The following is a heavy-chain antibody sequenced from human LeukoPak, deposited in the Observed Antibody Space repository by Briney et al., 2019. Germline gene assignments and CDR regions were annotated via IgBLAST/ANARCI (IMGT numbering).Heavy chain of an antibody. V-gene: IGHV1-2*06. CDR2: INPNSGGT. CDR1: GYTFTGYY. D-gene: IGHD5-12*01. CDR3: ARNGYSGYDAYYYYYMDV. J-gene: IGHJ6*03. Sequence: ASVKVSCKASGYTFTGYYVHWVRQAPGQGLEWMGRINPNSGGTSYAQKFEGRVTMTRDTSISTAYMELSMLRSDDTAVYYCARNGYSGYDAYYYYYMDVWGKGTTVTVSS.